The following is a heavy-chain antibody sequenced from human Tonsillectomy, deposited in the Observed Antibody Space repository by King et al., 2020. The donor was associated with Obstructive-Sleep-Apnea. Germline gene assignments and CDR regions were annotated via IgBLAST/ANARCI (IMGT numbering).Heavy chain of an antibody. CDR3: ARDVPYCGGDCYTADWFDP. CDR2: IYYSGST. Sequence: QLQESGPGLVKPSETLSLTCTVSGGSISSSNYYWGWIRQPPGKRLEWIGSIYYSGSTYYNPSLKSRVTISVDTSKNQFSLKLSSVPAADTAVYYCARDVPYCGGDCYTADWFDPWGQGTLVTVSS. CDR1: GGSISSSNYY. V-gene: IGHV4-39*07. J-gene: IGHJ5*02. D-gene: IGHD2-21*02.